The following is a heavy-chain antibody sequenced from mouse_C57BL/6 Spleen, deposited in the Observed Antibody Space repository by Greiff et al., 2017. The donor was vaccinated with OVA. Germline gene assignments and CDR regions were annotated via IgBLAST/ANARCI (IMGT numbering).Heavy chain of an antibody. V-gene: IGHV5-16*01. D-gene: IGHD3-3*01. J-gene: IGHJ4*01. CDR2: INYDGSST. CDR3: ARDLSLGAMDY. CDR1: GFTFSDYY. Sequence: EVQLVESEGGLVQPGSSMKLSCTASGFTFSDYYMAWVRQVPEKGLEWVANINYDGSSTYYLDSLKSRFIISRDNAKNILYLQMSSLKSEDTATYYCARDLSLGAMDYWGQGTSVTVSS.